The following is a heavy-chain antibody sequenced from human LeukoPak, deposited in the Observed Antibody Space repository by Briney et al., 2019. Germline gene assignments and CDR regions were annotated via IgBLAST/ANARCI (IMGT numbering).Heavy chain of an antibody. CDR3: ARDRYSGSYSDY. CDR2: ISSSSTNM. Sequence: GGSLRLFCAASGFTFSTYSMNWVRQAPGKGLQWVSYISSSSTNMYYADSVKGRFTISRDNAKNSLYPQMNSLRAEDTAVYYCARDRYSGSYSDYWGQGTLVTVSS. J-gene: IGHJ4*02. CDR1: GFTFSTYS. D-gene: IGHD1-26*01. V-gene: IGHV3-48*01.